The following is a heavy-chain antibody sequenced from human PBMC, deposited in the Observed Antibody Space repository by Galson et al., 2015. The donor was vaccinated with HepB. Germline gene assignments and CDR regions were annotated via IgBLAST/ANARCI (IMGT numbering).Heavy chain of an antibody. CDR1: RYTFTSYA. V-gene: IGHV1-3*01. Sequence: SVKVSCKASRYTFTSYAMHWVRQAPGQRLEWMGWINAGNGNTKYSQKFQGRVTITRDTSASTAYMELSSLRSEDTAVYYCALEEEVGAMALGYWGQGTLVTVSS. CDR2: INAGNGNT. J-gene: IGHJ4*02. CDR3: ALEEEVGAMALGY. D-gene: IGHD1-26*01.